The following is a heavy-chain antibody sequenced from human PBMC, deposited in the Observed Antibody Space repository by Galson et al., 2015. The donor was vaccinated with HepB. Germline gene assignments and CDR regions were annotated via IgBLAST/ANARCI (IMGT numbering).Heavy chain of an antibody. Sequence: SLRLSCAASGFTVSSNYMSWVRQAPGKGLEWVSVIYSGGSTYYADSVKGRFTISRDNSKNTLYLQMNSLRAEDTAVYYCAREVLLWFGESSPYFDYWGQRTLVTVSS. CDR1: GFTVSSNY. D-gene: IGHD3-10*01. CDR3: AREVLLWFGESSPYFDY. J-gene: IGHJ4*02. V-gene: IGHV3-66*01. CDR2: IYSGGST.